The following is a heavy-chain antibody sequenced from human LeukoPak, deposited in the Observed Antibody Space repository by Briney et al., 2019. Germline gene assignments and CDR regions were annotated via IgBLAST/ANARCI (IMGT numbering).Heavy chain of an antibody. J-gene: IGHJ4*02. V-gene: IGHV3-30*04. CDR2: ISYDGSNK. CDR3: AKGRDYGDEGDYFDY. D-gene: IGHD4-17*01. CDR1: GFTLSSYA. Sequence: GRSLRLSCAASGFTLSSYAMHWVRQAPGKGLEWVAVISYDGSNKYYADSVKGRFTISRDNSKHTLYLQMNSLRAEDTALYYCAKGRDYGDEGDYFDYWGQGTLVTVSS.